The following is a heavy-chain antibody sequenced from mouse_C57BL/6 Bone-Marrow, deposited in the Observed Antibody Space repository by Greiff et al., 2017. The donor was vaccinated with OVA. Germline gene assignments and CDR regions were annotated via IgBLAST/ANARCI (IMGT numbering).Heavy chain of an antibody. Sequence: QVQLQQSGPELVRPGASVKISCKAPGYTFTSHWMQWVRQRPGQGLEWIGEIFPGSGSTYYNEKFKGKATLTVDKSSSTAYMELRSLTSEDTAVYYCARFDDRGAMDYWGQGTSVTVSS. CDR3: ARFDDRGAMDY. CDR2: IFPGSGST. J-gene: IGHJ4*01. D-gene: IGHD2-3*01. CDR1: GYTFTSHW. V-gene: IGHV1-56*01.